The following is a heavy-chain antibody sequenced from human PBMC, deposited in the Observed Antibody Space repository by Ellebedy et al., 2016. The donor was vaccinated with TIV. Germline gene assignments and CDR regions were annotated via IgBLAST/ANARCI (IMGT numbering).Heavy chain of an antibody. CDR1: GFTFSTFA. V-gene: IGHV3-23*01. D-gene: IGHD5-12*01. CDR3: ARVVATITYGIYYFDY. Sequence: GESLKISCAASGFTFSTFAMSWVRQAPGKGLEWVSAISGSGGNAYHAESVKGRFTISRDNSKNTLYLQMNTLRAEDTAVYYCARVVATITYGIYYFDYWGQGTLVTVSS. J-gene: IGHJ4*02. CDR2: ISGSGGNA.